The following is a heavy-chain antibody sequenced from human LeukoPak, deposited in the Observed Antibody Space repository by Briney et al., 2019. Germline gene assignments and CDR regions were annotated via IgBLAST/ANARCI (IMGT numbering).Heavy chain of an antibody. D-gene: IGHD1-26*01. CDR3: ARVGGSNSGDDAFDI. CDR2: IYYSGST. V-gene: IGHV4-59*11. J-gene: IGHJ3*02. Sequence: PSETLSLTCTVSGGSISSHYWSWIRQPPGKGLEWIGYIYYSGSTIYNPSLKSRVTISVDTSKNQFSLKLSSVTAADTAVYYCARVGGSNSGDDAFDIWGQGTMVTVSS. CDR1: GGSISSHY.